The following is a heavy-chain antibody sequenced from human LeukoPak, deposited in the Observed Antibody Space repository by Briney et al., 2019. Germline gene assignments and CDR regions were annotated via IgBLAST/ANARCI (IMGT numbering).Heavy chain of an antibody. V-gene: IGHV4-39*07. CDR3: ARDVGDQADY. D-gene: IGHD2-21*02. CDR1: GVSISSSNSY. J-gene: IGHJ4*02. CDR2: IYYSGST. Sequence: SETLSLTCTVSGVSISSSNSYWGWIRQPPGKGLEWIGSIYYSGSTYYNPSLKSRVTISVDTSKNQFSLKLSSVTAADTAVYYCARDVGDQADYWGQGTLVTVSS.